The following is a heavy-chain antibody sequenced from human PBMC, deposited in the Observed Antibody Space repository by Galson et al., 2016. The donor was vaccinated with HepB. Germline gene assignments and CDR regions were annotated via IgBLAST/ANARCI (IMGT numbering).Heavy chain of an antibody. CDR1: GFTFSTYS. D-gene: IGHD3-22*01. J-gene: IGHJ4*02. V-gene: IGHV3-21*01. CDR3: AREDYYDSSGHYVFDY. Sequence: SLRLSCAASGFTFSTYSMNWVRQAPGKGLEWVSSISRRSTYIYYADSVKGRFTISRDNAKNSLYLQMSRLRAEDTAVYYCAREDYYDSSGHYVFDYWGQGTLVTVSS. CDR2: ISRRSTYI.